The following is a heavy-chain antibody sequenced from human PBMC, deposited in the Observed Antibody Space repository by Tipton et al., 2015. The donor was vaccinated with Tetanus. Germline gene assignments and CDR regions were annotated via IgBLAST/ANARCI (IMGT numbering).Heavy chain of an antibody. CDR2: IIPLLDVT. CDR1: GGTFSSYS. D-gene: IGHD5-24*01. Sequence: QLVQSGAEVKRPGSSVKVSCKASGGTFSSYSITWVRQAPGQGLEWLGRIIPLLDVTHFAQKVQDRISITADKSTGTAYMELSSLRSEDTAVYYCARYNSYFYAMDVWGQGTTVTVSS. CDR3: ARYNSYFYAMDV. J-gene: IGHJ6*02. V-gene: IGHV1-69*09.